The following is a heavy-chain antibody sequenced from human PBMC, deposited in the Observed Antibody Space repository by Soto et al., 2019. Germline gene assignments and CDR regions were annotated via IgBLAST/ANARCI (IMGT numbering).Heavy chain of an antibody. J-gene: IGHJ5*02. CDR2: ISAYNGNT. CDR1: GYTFTSYG. Sequence: ASVKVSCKASGYTFTSYGISWVRQAPGQGLEWMGWISAYNGNTNYAQKLQGRVTMTTDTSASTAYMELSSLRSEDTAVYYCARVAARTIAVAGTWGQGTLVTVSS. V-gene: IGHV1-18*01. CDR3: ARVAARTIAVAGT. D-gene: IGHD6-19*01.